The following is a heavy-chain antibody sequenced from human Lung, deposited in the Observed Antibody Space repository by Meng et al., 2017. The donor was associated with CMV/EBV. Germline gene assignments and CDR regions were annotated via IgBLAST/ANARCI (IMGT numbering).Heavy chain of an antibody. CDR1: RYSFTTDA. Sequence: QVQFCHLRSWVKKPGVPVQVSCKASRYSFTTDAMPWVRQAPGQRLEWMGWINAGNGNTKYSEKFQSRVTITRDTAASTAYMELSSLRSEDTAVYYCARTGCSSSSCYDYWGQGTLVTVSS. V-gene: IGHV1-3*01. CDR3: ARTGCSSSSCYDY. J-gene: IGHJ4*02. CDR2: INAGNGNT. D-gene: IGHD2-2*01.